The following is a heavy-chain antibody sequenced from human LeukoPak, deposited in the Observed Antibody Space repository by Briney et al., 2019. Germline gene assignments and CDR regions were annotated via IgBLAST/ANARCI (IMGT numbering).Heavy chain of an antibody. Sequence: SETLSLTCTVSGGSISNYYWSWIRQPPGKGLEWIGYIYYSGSTNYSPSLKSRATISVDTSKNQSSLKLSSVTAADTAVYYCARHCPYSSSWSHFDYWGQGTQVTVSS. V-gene: IGHV4-59*08. CDR2: IYYSGST. CDR3: ARHCPYSSSWSHFDY. D-gene: IGHD6-13*01. J-gene: IGHJ4*02. CDR1: GGSISNYY.